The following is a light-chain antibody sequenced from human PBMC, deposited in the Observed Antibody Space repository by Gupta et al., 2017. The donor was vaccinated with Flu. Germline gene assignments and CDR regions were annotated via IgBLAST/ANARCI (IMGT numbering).Light chain of an antibody. CDR2: DVT. J-gene: IGLJ1*01. CDR1: RNDVGGSNR. Sequence: QSAPTQPCSVSGSPGQSVTISCTGSRNDVGGSNRVSWYQQRPGKAPKLILYDVTERPSGVPDRFSGSKSGNTASLTISGLQADDEADYYCSSHAGRVTWVFGTGTTVTVL. V-gene: IGLV2-11*01. CDR3: SSHAGRVTWV.